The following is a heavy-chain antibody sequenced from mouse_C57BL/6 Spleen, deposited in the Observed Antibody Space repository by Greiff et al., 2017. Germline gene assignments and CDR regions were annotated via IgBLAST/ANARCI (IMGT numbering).Heavy chain of an antibody. V-gene: IGHV1-55*01. D-gene: IGHD2-4*01. J-gene: IGHJ2*01. CDR1: GYTFTSYW. Sequence: VQLQQSGAELVKPGASVKMSCKASGYTFTSYWITWVKQRPGQGLEWIGDLYPGSGSTNYNEKFKSKVTLTVDTSASTAYMQLSSLTSEDSAVYYCARDSIYDYDGNFDYWGQGTTLTVSS. CDR2: LYPGSGST. CDR3: ARDSIYDYDGNFDY.